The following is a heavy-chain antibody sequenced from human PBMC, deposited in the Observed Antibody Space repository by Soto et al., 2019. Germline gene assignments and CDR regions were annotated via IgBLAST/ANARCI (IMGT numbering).Heavy chain of an antibody. CDR2: TSAYNGNT. CDR3: ASVVPRGGYDFRAWWDSWFDP. CDR1: GYTFTSYG. D-gene: IGHD5-12*01. Sequence: ASVKVSCKASGYTFTSYGISWVRKAPGQGIMWMGWTSAYNGNTNYAQKSQGRVTMTTDTSTSTAYMELRSLRSDDTAVYYCASVVPRGGYDFRAWWDSWFDPWCQGTLVTVSS. V-gene: IGHV1-18*01. J-gene: IGHJ5*02.